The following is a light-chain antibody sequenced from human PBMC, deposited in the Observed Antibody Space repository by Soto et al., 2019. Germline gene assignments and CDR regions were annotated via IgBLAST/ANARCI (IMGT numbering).Light chain of an antibody. CDR2: DAS. Sequence: ILMTQSPATLSVSPGERATLSCRASQSVSNNLAWYQQKPGQAPRLLIYDASTRATGIPARFSGSGSGTEFTLTISGLQSEDFAVYYCQQYNNCPPWTFGPGTKVEIK. V-gene: IGKV3-15*01. CDR3: QQYNNCPPWT. CDR1: QSVSNN. J-gene: IGKJ1*01.